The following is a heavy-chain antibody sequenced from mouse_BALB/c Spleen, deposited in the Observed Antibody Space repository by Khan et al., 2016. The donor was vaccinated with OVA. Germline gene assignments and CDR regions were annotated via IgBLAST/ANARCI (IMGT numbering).Heavy chain of an antibody. CDR2: IAPGSGSG. V-gene: IGHV1S41*01. CDR1: GYTFTSYW. Sequence: DLVKPGASVKLSCKASGYTFTSYWINWIKQRPGQGLEYIGLIAPGSGSGYYNEMFKGKAKLTVDAYSRTDSIQLSSLSSEDSAVYFSATANYYVCSLSALPYSGQCTSVSFSS. J-gene: IGHJ4*01. CDR3: ATANYYVCSLSALPY. D-gene: IGHD6-2*01.